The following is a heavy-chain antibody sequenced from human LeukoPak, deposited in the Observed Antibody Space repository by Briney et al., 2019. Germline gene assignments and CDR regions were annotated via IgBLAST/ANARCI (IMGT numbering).Heavy chain of an antibody. D-gene: IGHD4-17*01. Sequence: GGSLRLSCAASEFSVGSNYMTWVRQAPGKGLEWVSLIYSGGSTYYADSVKGRFTISRDNSKNTLYLQMNSLRAEDTAVYYCARVVMTTVTTADYWGQGTLVTVSS. CDR3: ARVVMTTVTTADY. V-gene: IGHV3-66*01. J-gene: IGHJ4*02. CDR2: IYSGGST. CDR1: EFSVGSNY.